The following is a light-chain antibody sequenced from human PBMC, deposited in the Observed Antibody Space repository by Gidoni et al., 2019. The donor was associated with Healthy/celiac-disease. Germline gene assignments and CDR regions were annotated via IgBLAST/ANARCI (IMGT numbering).Light chain of an antibody. V-gene: IGLV3-1*01. J-gene: IGLJ2*01. CDR1: KLGDKY. Sequence: SSELTPPPSVSVSHGQTASITCSGEKLGDKYACWYQKKPGQSPVLVIYHVSKRPSGSPERFSGSNSGNTATLTISGTQAMDEADYYCQACDSSTVVVFGGGTKLTVL. CDR2: HVS. CDR3: QACDSSTVVV.